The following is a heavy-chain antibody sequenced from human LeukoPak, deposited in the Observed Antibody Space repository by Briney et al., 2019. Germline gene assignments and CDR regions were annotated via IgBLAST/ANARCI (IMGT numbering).Heavy chain of an antibody. D-gene: IGHD4/OR15-4a*01. CDR2: VHHSGST. CDR3: AREPAGRGAVDY. V-gene: IGHV4-38-2*01. J-gene: IGHJ4*02. CDR1: GFSISNNYW. Sequence: SETLSLTCAVSGFSISNNYWWHWIRQPPGNGLEWIGTVHHSGSTYYNPSLKSRVTISVDTSKNQFSLKLTSVTAADTAVHYCAREPAGRGAVDYWGQGTPVTVSS.